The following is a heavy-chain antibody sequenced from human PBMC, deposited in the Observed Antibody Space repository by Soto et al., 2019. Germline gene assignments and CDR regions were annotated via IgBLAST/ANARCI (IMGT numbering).Heavy chain of an antibody. CDR3: ARGDFDTTANFYAGWFDP. V-gene: IGHV1-2*02. CDR2: LNPKSGDT. D-gene: IGHD2-21*02. CDR1: GYTFTGYY. J-gene: IGHJ5*02. Sequence: QVQLVQSGTEAKKAGASVKVTCKASGYTFTGYYIHWLRQAPGQGLEWLGWLNPKSGDTKYAQKFQGRVTMTNDTSISTAYMELSRLGSDDTAVYYCARGDFDTTANFYAGWFDPWGQGTLVTVSS.